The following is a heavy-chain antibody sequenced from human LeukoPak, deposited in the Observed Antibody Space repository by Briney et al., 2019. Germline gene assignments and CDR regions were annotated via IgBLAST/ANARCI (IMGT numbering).Heavy chain of an antibody. CDR1: GYSFNSHW. CDR3: ARRGSYGNYVDY. D-gene: IGHD3-16*01. J-gene: IGHJ4*02. V-gene: IGHV5-51*01. Sequence: GESLKISCKGSGYSFNSHWVAWVRQMPGKGLEWMGIIYPGDSDTRYGPSFQGQVTISADKSISTAYLQWSSLKDSDTAIYYCARRGSYGNYVDYWGQGTLVTVSS. CDR2: IYPGDSDT.